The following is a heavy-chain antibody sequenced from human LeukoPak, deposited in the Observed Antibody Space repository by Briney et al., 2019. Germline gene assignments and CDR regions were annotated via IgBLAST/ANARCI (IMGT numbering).Heavy chain of an antibody. V-gene: IGHV3-7*01. Sequence: LQLQESGPGLVKPSETLSLTCTVSGGSISSSSYYWGWIRQPPGKGLEWVANIKEDGSETYYLDSVRGRFTISRDTAKKSVYLQMSSLRVEDTAVYYCATDRGWFILDYWGQGSLVTVSS. CDR1: GGSISSSSYY. CDR3: ATDRGWFILDY. J-gene: IGHJ4*02. D-gene: IGHD2-8*02. CDR2: IKEDGSET.